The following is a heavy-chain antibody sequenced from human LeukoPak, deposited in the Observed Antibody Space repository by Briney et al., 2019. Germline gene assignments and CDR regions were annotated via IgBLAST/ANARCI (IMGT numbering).Heavy chain of an antibody. CDR2: ISPSGGST. CDR3: ARAPVAGPDWFDP. V-gene: IGHV1-46*01. CDR1: GYTFTSNY. D-gene: IGHD6-19*01. J-gene: IGHJ5*02. Sequence: ASVKVSCKAFGYTFTSNYMHWVRQAPGQGPEWMGVISPSGGSTTYAQKFQGRVTLTRDMSTSTDYLELSSLRSEDTAVYYCARAPVAGPDWFDPWGQGTLVTVSS.